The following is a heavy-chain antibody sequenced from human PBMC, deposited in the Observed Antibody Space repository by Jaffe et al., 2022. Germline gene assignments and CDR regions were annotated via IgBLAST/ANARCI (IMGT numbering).Heavy chain of an antibody. CDR2: ISAYNGNT. D-gene: IGHD4-4*01. CDR3: ARVHLAGVQFPSQGVDY. V-gene: IGHV1-18*01. Sequence: QVQLVQSGAEVKKPGASVKVSCKASGYTFTSYGISWVRQAPGQGLEWMGWISAYNGNTNYAQKLQGRVTMTTDTSTSTAYMELRSLRSDDTAVYYCARVHLAGVQFPSQGVDYWGQGTLVTVSS. CDR1: GYTFTSYG. J-gene: IGHJ4*02.